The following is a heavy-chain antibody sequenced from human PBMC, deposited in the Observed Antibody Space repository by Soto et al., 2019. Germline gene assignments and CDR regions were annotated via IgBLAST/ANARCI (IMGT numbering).Heavy chain of an antibody. CDR2: ISYEGSNK. V-gene: IGHV3-30*18. CDR3: AKRMDVSGSDYPSFDY. Sequence: QVQLVESGGGVVQPGRSLRLSCAASGFTFCGYGMHWVRQAPGKGLEWVSVISYEGSNKYYADSVKGRFTISRDTSKNTLFLQMNRLRAEDTAVYYCAKRMDVSGSDYPSFDYWGQGTLVTVSS. CDR1: GFTFCGYG. D-gene: IGHD3-10*01. J-gene: IGHJ4*02.